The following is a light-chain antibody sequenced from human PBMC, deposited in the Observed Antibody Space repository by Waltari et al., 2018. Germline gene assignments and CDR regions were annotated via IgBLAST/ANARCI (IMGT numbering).Light chain of an antibody. J-gene: IGKJ1*01. V-gene: IGKV3-15*01. CDR2: GAS. CDR3: QQYNNWPPRT. Sequence: EIVMTQSPATLSVSPGERATLSCRASPSVSSNLAWYQQEPGQAPRLLIYGASTTAPGLPARFSGSGSGTEFTLPISRLQSEDFAVYYCQQYNNWPPRTFGQGTKVEIK. CDR1: PSVSSN.